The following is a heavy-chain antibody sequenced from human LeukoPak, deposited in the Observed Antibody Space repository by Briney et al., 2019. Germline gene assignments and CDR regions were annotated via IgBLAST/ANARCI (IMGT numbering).Heavy chain of an antibody. CDR1: GFTFSSYA. D-gene: IGHD3-9*01. V-gene: IGHV3-23*01. Sequence: GGSLRLSCAASGFTFSSYAMSWVRQAPGKGLEWVSAISGSGGSTYYADSVKGRFTISRDNSKNTLYLQMNSLRAEDTAVYYCAKDSKYDILTGYARFDYWGQGTLVTVSS. J-gene: IGHJ4*02. CDR2: ISGSGGST. CDR3: AKDSKYDILTGYARFDY.